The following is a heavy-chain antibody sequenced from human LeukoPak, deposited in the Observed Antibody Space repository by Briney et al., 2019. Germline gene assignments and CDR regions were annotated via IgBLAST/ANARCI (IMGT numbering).Heavy chain of an antibody. D-gene: IGHD5-12*01. J-gene: IGHJ4*02. Sequence: ASVKVSCKASGYTFTSYGISWVQQAPGQGPEWMGWISAYSTYNGNTNYAQKFQGRVTMTTDTSTSTAYMELRSLRSDDTAVYYCTRDLGQWLLQGIFFDYWGQGTLVTVSS. CDR2: ISAYSTYNGNT. V-gene: IGHV1-18*01. CDR1: GYTFTSYG. CDR3: TRDLGQWLLQGIFFDY.